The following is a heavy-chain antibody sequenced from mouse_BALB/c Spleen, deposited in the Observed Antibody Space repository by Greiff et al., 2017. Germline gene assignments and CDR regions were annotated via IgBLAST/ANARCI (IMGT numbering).Heavy chain of an antibody. CDR2: IDPANGNT. V-gene: IGHV14-3*02. D-gene: IGHD1-1*01. CDR1: GFNFKDTY. Sequence: VQLQQSGAELVKPGASVKLSCTASGFNFKDTYMHWVKQRPEQGLEWIGRIDPANGNTKYDPKFQGKATITADTSSNTAYMQLSSLTSEDTAVDYYARRYCYGRTAMDYWGQGTTLTVSS. CDR3: ARRYCYGRTAMDY. J-gene: IGHJ2*01.